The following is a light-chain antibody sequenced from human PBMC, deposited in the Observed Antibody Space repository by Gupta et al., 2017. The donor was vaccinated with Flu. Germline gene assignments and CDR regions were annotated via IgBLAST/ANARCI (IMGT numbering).Light chain of an antibody. CDR3: QQYYSYPYT. Sequence: AIRMTQSPSSFSASTGDRVTITCRARQGISSYLAWYQQKPGKAPKLLIYAASTLQSGVPSRFSGSGSRTDFTLTISCLQSEDFATYYCQQYYSYPYTFGQGTKLEIK. V-gene: IGKV1-8*01. CDR1: QGISSY. CDR2: AAS. J-gene: IGKJ2*01.